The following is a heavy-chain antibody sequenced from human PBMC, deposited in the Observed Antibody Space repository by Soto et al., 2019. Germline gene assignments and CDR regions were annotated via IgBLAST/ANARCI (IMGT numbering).Heavy chain of an antibody. CDR2: ISYDGSNK. Sequence: PGGSLRLSCAASGFTFSSYAMHWVRQAPGKGLEWVAVISYDGSNKYYADSVKGRFTISRDNSKNTLYLQMNSLRAEDTAVYYCARAGTCYYDSSGYYQIDYWGQGTLVTVSS. CDR1: GFTFSSYA. CDR3: ARAGTCYYDSSGYYQIDY. D-gene: IGHD3-22*01. J-gene: IGHJ4*02. V-gene: IGHV3-30-3*01.